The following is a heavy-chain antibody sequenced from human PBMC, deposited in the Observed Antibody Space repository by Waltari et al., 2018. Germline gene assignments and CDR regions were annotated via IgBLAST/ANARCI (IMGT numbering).Heavy chain of an antibody. V-gene: IGHV3-9*01. D-gene: IGHD5-12*01. Sequence: EVQLVESGGGLVQPGRSLRLSCAASGFTFDDYAMHWVRQAPGKGLEWVSGISWNSGRIGYADSVKGRFTISRDNAKNSLYLQMNSLRAEDTALYYCAKDNKQMATIPDVWGQGTLVTVSS. CDR2: ISWNSGRI. CDR1: GFTFDDYA. J-gene: IGHJ4*02. CDR3: AKDNKQMATIPDV.